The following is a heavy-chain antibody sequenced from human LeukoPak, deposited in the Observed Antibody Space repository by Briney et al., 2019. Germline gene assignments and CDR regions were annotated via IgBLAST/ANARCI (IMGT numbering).Heavy chain of an antibody. V-gene: IGHV3-23*01. CDR1: GFTFSSYA. D-gene: IGHD6-19*01. J-gene: IGHJ4*02. CDR3: AKLAHGWYDFTYFDY. Sequence: GGSLTLSCAVSGFTFSSYAMSWVRHAPGGGRELVAAISGSGDNTLSAGFVEGRLPLSRHHSNNTLYLQMNSLRAEHTAIYYCAKLAHGWYDFTYFDYWGQGTLVSVSS. CDR2: ISGSGDNT.